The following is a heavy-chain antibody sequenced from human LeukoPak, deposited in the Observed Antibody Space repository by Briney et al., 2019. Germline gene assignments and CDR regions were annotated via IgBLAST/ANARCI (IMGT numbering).Heavy chain of an antibody. V-gene: IGHV1-8*01. D-gene: IGHD7-27*01. J-gene: IGHJ4*02. CDR3: ARGPPNWGYDY. CDR1: GYTFTSYD. Sequence: ASVKVSCKASGYTFTSYDFNWVRQATGQRPEWMRWMSPNSGDTGYAQKFQDRVTMTRNTSISTAYMELSSLRSDDTAVYYCARGPPNWGYDYWGPGALVTVSS. CDR2: MSPNSGDT.